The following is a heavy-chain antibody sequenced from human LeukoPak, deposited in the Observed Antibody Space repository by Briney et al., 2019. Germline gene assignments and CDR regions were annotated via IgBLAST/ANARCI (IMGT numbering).Heavy chain of an antibody. CDR1: GFTFSSYT. J-gene: IGHJ4*02. Sequence: GGSLRLSCAASGFTFSSYTMNWVRQARGKGLEWVSSIISSGSYIYYADSVKGRFIISRDNAKNSMYLQMNRLRAEDTAVYYCARDFGGYCSSSNCYLGWLDYWGQGTLVTVSS. CDR2: IISSGSYI. CDR3: ARDFGGYCSSSNCYLGWLDY. V-gene: IGHV3-21*03. D-gene: IGHD2-2*01.